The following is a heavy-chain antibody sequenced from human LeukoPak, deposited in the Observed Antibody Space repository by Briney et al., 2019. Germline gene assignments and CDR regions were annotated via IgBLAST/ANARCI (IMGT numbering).Heavy chain of an antibody. D-gene: IGHD3-10*01. CDR2: IYYTGTT. V-gene: IGHV4-59*11. J-gene: IGHJ5*02. Sequence: PSETLSLTCTVSGVSINSHYWNWIRQPPGKGLEWIGHIYYTGTTNYNPSLKSRVTISVERSKNHFSLKLKSVTNADTAVYYCARAGPWQIDPWGQGILVTVSS. CDR3: ARAGPWQIDP. CDR1: GVSINSHY.